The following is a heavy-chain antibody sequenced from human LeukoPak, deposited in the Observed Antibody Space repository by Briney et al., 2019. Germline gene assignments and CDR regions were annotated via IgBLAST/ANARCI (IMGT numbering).Heavy chain of an antibody. Sequence: SKTLSLTCTVSGGSISSYYWSWIRQPAGKGLEWIGRIYTSGSTNYNPSLKSRVTMSVDTSKNQFSLKLSSVTAADTAVYYCARDQRSLAAAGSGNWFDPWGQGTLVTVSS. CDR2: IYTSGST. D-gene: IGHD6-13*01. CDR1: GGSISSYY. CDR3: ARDQRSLAAAGSGNWFDP. V-gene: IGHV4-4*07. J-gene: IGHJ5*02.